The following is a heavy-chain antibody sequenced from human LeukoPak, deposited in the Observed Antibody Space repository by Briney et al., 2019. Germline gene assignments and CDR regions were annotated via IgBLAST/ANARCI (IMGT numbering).Heavy chain of an antibody. CDR2: IIPILGIA. V-gene: IGHV1-69*04. Sequence: SVKVSCKASGGTFSSYAISWVRQAPGQGLEWMGRIIPILGIANYAQKFQGRVTITADKSTSTAYMELSSLRSEDTAVYYCERVDLMVRGVALDYWGQGTLVTVSS. D-gene: IGHD3-10*01. J-gene: IGHJ4*02. CDR3: ERVDLMVRGVALDY. CDR1: GGTFSSYA.